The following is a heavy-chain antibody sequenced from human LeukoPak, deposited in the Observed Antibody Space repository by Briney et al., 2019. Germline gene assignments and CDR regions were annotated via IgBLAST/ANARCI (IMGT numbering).Heavy chain of an antibody. D-gene: IGHD3-22*01. V-gene: IGHV3-11*01. CDR1: GFTFSDYY. Sequence: GGSLRLSCAASGFTFSDYYMSWIRQAPGKGLEWVSYVSSSGSTIYHADSVKGRFTISRDNAKNSLYLQMNSLRAEDTAVYYCARDREAYYDSSGYSDYWGQGTLVTVSS. J-gene: IGHJ4*02. CDR3: ARDREAYYDSSGYSDY. CDR2: VSSSGSTI.